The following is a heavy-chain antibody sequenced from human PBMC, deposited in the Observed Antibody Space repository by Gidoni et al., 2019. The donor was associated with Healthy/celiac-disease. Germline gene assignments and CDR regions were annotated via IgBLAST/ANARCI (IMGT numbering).Heavy chain of an antibody. CDR3: ARGRGYDYVWGSYRFPVNFDY. V-gene: IGHV2-26*01. D-gene: IGHD3-16*02. Sequence: QVTLKESGPVLVKPTENLTLTCTVSGFSLSNARMGVSWIRQPPGKALEWLAHIFSNDEKSYSPSLKSRLTISKDTSKSQVVLTMTNMDPVDTATYYCARGRGYDYVWGSYRFPVNFDYWGQGTLVTVSS. CDR2: IFSNDEK. J-gene: IGHJ4*02. CDR1: GFSLSNARMG.